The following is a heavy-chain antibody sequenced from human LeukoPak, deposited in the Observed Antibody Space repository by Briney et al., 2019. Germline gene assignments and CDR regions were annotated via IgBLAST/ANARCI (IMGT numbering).Heavy chain of an antibody. Sequence: ASVKVSCKASGYTFTSYYMHWVRQAPGQGLEWMGWINPNSGGTNYAQKFQGRVTMTRDTSISTAYMELSRLRSDDTAVYYCARDIDYDTAFDIWGQGTMVTVSS. CDR2: INPNSGGT. J-gene: IGHJ3*02. CDR3: ARDIDYDTAFDI. V-gene: IGHV1-2*02. D-gene: IGHD3-22*01. CDR1: GYTFTSYY.